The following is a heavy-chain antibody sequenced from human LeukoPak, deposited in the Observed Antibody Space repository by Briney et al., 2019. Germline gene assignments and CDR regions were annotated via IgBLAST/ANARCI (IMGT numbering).Heavy chain of an antibody. CDR3: AKSNTR. CDR2: ISESGVST. J-gene: IGHJ4*02. V-gene: IGHV3-23*01. D-gene: IGHD4-11*01. Sequence: PGGSLRLSCAASGFTFSSYDMTGVRQAPGKGLEWVSTISESGVSTYYADSVKGRFTISRDNSKNTLYLQMNSLRAEDTAVYYRAKSNTRWGQGTLVTVSS. CDR1: GFTFSSYD.